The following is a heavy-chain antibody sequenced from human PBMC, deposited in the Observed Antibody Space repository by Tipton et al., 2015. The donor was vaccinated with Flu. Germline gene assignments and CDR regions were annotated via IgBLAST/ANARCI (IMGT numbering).Heavy chain of an antibody. Sequence: SLRLSCAASGFTFDDYGMSWVRQAPGKGLEWVSGINWNGGSTGYADSVKGRFTISRDNAKNSLYLQMNSLRAEDTALYHCARDMSGSYFVDYWGQGTLVPVSS. D-gene: IGHD1-26*01. CDR1: GFTFDDYG. CDR3: ARDMSGSYFVDY. J-gene: IGHJ4*02. V-gene: IGHV3-20*01. CDR2: INWNGGST.